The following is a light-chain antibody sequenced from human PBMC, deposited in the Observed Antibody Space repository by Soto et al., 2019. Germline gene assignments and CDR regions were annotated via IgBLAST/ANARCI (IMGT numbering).Light chain of an antibody. CDR3: QQYDNWPWT. J-gene: IGKJ1*01. CDR2: DAS. V-gene: IGKV3-15*01. CDR1: QSISDN. Sequence: EIVMTQSPATLSVSPGGRATLSCRASQSISDNLAWYQQKPGQAPRLLIHDASTRAPGFPARFSGSGSGTDFPLTISSLQSDDAAVYYCQQYDNWPWTFGQGTKVEIK.